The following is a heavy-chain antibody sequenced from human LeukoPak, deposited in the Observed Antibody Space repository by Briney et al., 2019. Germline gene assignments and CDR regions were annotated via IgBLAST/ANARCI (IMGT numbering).Heavy chain of an antibody. CDR2: IYTSGST. V-gene: IGHV4-4*09. CDR3: ARKASSPCFDP. Sequence: SETLSLTCTVSGGSISTYYWSWIRQPPGKGLEWIGYIYTSGSTSYNPPLKSRVTISIDTSKNQVSLKLSSVTAADTALYYCARKASSPCFDPWGQGTLVTLSS. CDR1: GGSISTYY. D-gene: IGHD6-6*01. J-gene: IGHJ5*02.